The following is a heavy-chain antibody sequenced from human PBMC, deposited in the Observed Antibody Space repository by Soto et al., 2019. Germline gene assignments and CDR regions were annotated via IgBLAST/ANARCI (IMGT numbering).Heavy chain of an antibody. CDR2: IRYGGST. J-gene: IGHJ4*02. CDR3: AKDASCFSCGA. CDR1: GGSISSSNFY. D-gene: IGHD2-15*01. Sequence: QLQLQESGPGLVKPSETLSLTCAVSGGSISSSNFYWGWFRQPPGKGLVWIGSIRYGGSTYYSPSLESRVTISVDTSKNQCSLNVGSVTAADTAVYYCAKDASCFSCGAWGQGALVTVSS. V-gene: IGHV4-39*01.